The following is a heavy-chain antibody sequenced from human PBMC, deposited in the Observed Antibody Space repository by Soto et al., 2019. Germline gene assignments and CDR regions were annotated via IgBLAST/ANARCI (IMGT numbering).Heavy chain of an antibody. CDR3: ARDQDYGVVTALYDY. CDR2: ISSSSSTI. V-gene: IGHV3-48*01. J-gene: IGHJ4*02. CDR1: GFTFSSYS. Sequence: EVQLVESGGGLVQPGGSLRLSCAASGFTFSSYSMNWVRQAPGKGLEWVSYISSSSSTIYYADSVKGRFTISRDNAKNSLYLQMNSRRAEDTAVYYCARDQDYGVVTALYDYWGQGTLVTVSS. D-gene: IGHD4-17*01.